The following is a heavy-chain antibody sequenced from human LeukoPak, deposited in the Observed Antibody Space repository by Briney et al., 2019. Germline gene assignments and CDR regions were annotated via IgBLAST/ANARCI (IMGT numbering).Heavy chain of an antibody. Sequence: PGGSLRLSCTTSGFIFGGYNMNWARQAPGKGLEWVGYIRAKIHDGTTDFAASVKGRFTISRDDSKSIAYLQMTSLKSEDTAVYYCSRGQKDPYGPEFDYWGQGTLVTVSS. CDR3: SRGQKDPYGPEFDY. J-gene: IGHJ4*02. CDR2: IRAKIHDGTT. D-gene: IGHD3-10*01. CDR1: GFIFGGYN. V-gene: IGHV3-49*04.